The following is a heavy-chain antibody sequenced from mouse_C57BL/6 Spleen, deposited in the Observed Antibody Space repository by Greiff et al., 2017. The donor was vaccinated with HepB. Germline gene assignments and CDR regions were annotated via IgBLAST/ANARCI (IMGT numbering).Heavy chain of an antibody. CDR2: IWGDGST. J-gene: IGHJ3*01. CDR3: AAPNLYDGYYDAWFAY. V-gene: IGHV2-3*01. CDR1: GFSLTSSG. D-gene: IGHD2-3*01. Sequence: QVQLKESGPGLVAPSQSLSITCTVSGFSLTSSGVSWVRQPPGKGLEWLGVIWGDGSTNYHSALISRLSISKDNSKSQVFLTLNSLQTDDTATYYWAAPNLYDGYYDAWFAYWGQGTLVTVSA.